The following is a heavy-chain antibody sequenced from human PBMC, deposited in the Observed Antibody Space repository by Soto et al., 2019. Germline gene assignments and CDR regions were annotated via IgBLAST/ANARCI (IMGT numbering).Heavy chain of an antibody. CDR2: IIPIFGTA. Sequence: QVQLVQSGAEVKKPGSSVKVSCKASGGTFSSYAISWVRQAPGQGLEWMGGIIPIFGTANYAQKFQGRVTXXAXEXXSTAYMELSSLRSEDTAVYYCARETYSSGWYYFDYWGQGTLVTVSS. J-gene: IGHJ4*02. CDR3: ARETYSSGWYYFDY. D-gene: IGHD6-19*01. V-gene: IGHV1-69*12. CDR1: GGTFSSYA.